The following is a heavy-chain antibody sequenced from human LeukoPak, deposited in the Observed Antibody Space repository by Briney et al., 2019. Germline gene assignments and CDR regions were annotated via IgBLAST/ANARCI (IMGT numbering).Heavy chain of an antibody. Sequence: QPGGSLRLSCAASGFSLSGYWMTWVRQAPGKGLEWVANIKDDGSRKHDVDSARCRFTISRDNAKNSLYLDMNSLRAEDTAVYYCARECIDGYYESSGYDLWGQGTLVTVSS. V-gene: IGHV3-7*01. D-gene: IGHD3-22*01. CDR2: IKDDGSRK. J-gene: IGHJ4*02. CDR1: GFSLSGYW. CDR3: ARECIDGYYESSGYDL.